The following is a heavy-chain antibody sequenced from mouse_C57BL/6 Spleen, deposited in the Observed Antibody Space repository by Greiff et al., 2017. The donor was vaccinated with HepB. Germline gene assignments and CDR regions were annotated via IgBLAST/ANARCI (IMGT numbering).Heavy chain of an antibody. CDR3: ARNDYDVRYAMDY. V-gene: IGHV1-50*01. J-gene: IGHJ4*01. D-gene: IGHD2-4*01. CDR1: GYTFTSYW. CDR2: IDPSDSYT. Sequence: QVQLQQPGAELVKPGASVKLSCKASGYTFTSYWMQWVKQRPGQGLEWIGEIDPSDSYTNYNQKFKGKATLTVDTSSSTAYMQLSSLTSEDSAVYYCARNDYDVRYAMDYWGQGTSVTVSS.